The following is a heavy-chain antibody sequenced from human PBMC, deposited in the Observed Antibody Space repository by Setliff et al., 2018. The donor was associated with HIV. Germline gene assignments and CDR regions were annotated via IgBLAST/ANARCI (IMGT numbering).Heavy chain of an antibody. J-gene: IGHJ4*01. CDR2: IKSKTDGGTT. CDR3: ARDRGLYYFDY. CDR1: GLTFRNAW. Sequence: PGGSLRLSCAASGLTFRNAWMSWVRQAPGKGLEWVGRIKSKTDGGTTDYAAPVKGRFTISRDDSKNTLDLQMNSLQTEDTAVYYCARDRGLYYFDYWGRGTLVTVSS. V-gene: IGHV3-15*01.